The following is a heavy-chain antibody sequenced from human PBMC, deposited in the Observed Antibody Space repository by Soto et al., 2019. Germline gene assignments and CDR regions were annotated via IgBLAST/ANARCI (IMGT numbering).Heavy chain of an antibody. D-gene: IGHD3-3*01. Sequence: ASVKVSCKASGYTFTGYYMHWVRQAPGQGLEWMGWINPNSGGTNYAQKFQGRVTMTRDTSISTAYMELSRLRSDDTAVYYCARLRFLESQKYYYGMDVWGQGTTVTVSS. J-gene: IGHJ6*02. CDR1: GYTFTGYY. CDR2: INPNSGGT. V-gene: IGHV1-2*02. CDR3: ARLRFLESQKYYYGMDV.